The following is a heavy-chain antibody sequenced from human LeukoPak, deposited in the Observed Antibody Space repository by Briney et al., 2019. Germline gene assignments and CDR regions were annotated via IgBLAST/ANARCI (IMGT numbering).Heavy chain of an antibody. CDR3: ARDWGRGTSGSGWYNWFDP. CDR2: IRHDGSNE. V-gene: IGHV3-30*02. D-gene: IGHD6-19*01. CDR1: GFLFSDYG. J-gene: IGHJ5*02. Sequence: QPGGSLRLSCAASGFLFSDYGFHWVRQAPGKGLEWVALIRHDGSNEYYVDSVKGRFTTSRDNSQSTVHPQMNSLRVEDTAIYYCARDWGRGTSGSGWYNWFDPWGQGTLVTVSS.